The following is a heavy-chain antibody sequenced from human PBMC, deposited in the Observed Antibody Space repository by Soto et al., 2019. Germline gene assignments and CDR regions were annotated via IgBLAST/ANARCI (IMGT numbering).Heavy chain of an antibody. Sequence: QVQLQQWGAGLLKPSETLSLTCAVYGGSFSGYYWSWIRQPPGKGLEWSGEINHSGSTNYNPSLKRRDTISVDTSKIQFSLKLDSVTAADTAEYYCANVNYCSGGSCYSYYFDSWGQGTLVTVSS. J-gene: IGHJ4*02. CDR3: ANVNYCSGGSCYSYYFDS. D-gene: IGHD2-15*01. CDR2: INHSGST. CDR1: GGSFSGYY. V-gene: IGHV4-34*01.